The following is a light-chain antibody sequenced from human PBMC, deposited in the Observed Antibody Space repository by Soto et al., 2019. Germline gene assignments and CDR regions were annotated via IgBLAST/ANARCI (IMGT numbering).Light chain of an antibody. CDR3: SSYTSSSTV. CDR2: EVS. CDR1: SSDVGSYNY. J-gene: IGLJ1*01. V-gene: IGLV2-14*01. Sequence: QSALTQPASVSGSPGQSITISCTGTSSDVGSYNYVSWYQQHPGKAPKLMIYEVSDRPSGISSRFSGSKSGNTASLTISGLQTEDEADYCCSSYTSSSTVFGTGTQLTVL.